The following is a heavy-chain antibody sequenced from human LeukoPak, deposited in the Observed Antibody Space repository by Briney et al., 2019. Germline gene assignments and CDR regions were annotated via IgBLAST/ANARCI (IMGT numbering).Heavy chain of an antibody. CDR1: GYTFTTYY. CDR2: INPKNGGT. Sequence: ASVTVSCKPSGYTFTTYYLHWVRQAPGQGLEWMGWINPKNGGTYYAQKFQGRFTMTRDTSINTAYMKLSGLTSDDTAVYYCARDPSNRYYTDVWGIGTTVTVSS. D-gene: IGHD1-14*01. J-gene: IGHJ6*03. V-gene: IGHV1-2*02. CDR3: ARDPSNRYYTDV.